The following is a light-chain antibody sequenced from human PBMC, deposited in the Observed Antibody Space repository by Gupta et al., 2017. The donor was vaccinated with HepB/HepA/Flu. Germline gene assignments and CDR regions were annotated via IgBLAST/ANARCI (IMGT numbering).Light chain of an antibody. CDR2: GAS. CDR3: QQDGSSPLT. Sequence: EIVLTQSPGTLSLSPGERATLSCRASQSVTSSNLAWYQQKPNQAPRLLIYGASNRATGFPDRFSDSGSGTDFTLTISRLEPEDSAVYYCQQDGSSPLTFGGGTKVEIK. CDR1: QSVTSSN. J-gene: IGKJ4*01. V-gene: IGKV3-20*01.